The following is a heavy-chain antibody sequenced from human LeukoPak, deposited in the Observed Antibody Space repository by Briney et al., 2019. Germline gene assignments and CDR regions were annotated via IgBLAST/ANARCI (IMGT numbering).Heavy chain of an antibody. CDR3: AKTHGSGSYYIGGNFDY. V-gene: IGHV3-30-3*02. CDR2: ISYNGVNK. J-gene: IGHJ4*02. CDR1: GFTFSRYA. D-gene: IGHD3-10*01. Sequence: GGSLRLSCAASGFTFSRYAMHWVRQAPGKGLEWVAFISYNGVNKNYADSVKGRFTISRDNSKNTLYLQMNSLRAEDTAVYYCAKTHGSGSYYIGGNFDYWGQGTLVTVSS.